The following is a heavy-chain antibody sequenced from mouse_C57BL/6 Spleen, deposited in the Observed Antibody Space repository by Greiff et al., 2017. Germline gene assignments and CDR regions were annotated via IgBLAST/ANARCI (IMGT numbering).Heavy chain of an antibody. D-gene: IGHD2-3*01. Sequence: VQLQQPGAELVKPGASVKISCKASGYAFSSSWMNWVKQRPGKGLEWIGRIYPGDGDTNYNGKFKGKATLTADKSSSTAYMQLSSLTSEDSAVYFCARSVTTYYAMDYWGQGTSGTVSS. CDR2: IYPGDGDT. J-gene: IGHJ4*01. CDR1: GYAFSSSW. V-gene: IGHV1-82*01. CDR3: ARSVTTYYAMDY.